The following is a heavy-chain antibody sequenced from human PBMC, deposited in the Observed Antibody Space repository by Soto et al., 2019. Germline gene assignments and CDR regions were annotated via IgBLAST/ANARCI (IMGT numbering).Heavy chain of an antibody. V-gene: IGHV1-3*01. CDR3: ARGVGSGLSDY. CDR2: INAGNGNT. CDR1: GYTFTSYA. J-gene: IGHJ4*02. Sequence: QVQLVQSGAEVKKPGASVKVSCKASGYTFTSYAMHWVRQAPGQRLEWMGWINAGNGNTKNSQKFQGRVTITRDTSASTADMELSSLRSEDTAVYYCARGVGSGLSDYWGQGTLVTVSS. D-gene: IGHD1-26*01.